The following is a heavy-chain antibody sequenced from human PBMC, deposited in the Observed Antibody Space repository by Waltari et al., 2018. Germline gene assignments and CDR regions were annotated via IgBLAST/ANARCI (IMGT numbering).Heavy chain of an antibody. CDR3: ARVVFCQPAFRAGPFDY. CDR1: GGSFSGYY. D-gene: IGHD3-3*01. Sequence: QVQLQQWGAGLLKPSETLSLTCAVYGGSFSGYYWSWIRQPPGKGLEWIGEINHSGSTNYNPSLKIRVTISVDTSKNQFSLKLSSVTAADTAVYYCARVVFCQPAFRAGPFDYWGQGTLVTVSS. J-gene: IGHJ4*02. V-gene: IGHV4-34*01. CDR2: INHSGST.